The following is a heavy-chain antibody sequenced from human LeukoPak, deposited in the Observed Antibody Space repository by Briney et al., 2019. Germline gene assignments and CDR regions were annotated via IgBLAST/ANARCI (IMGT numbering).Heavy chain of an antibody. CDR2: ISSSSSYI. J-gene: IGHJ5*02. D-gene: IGHD3-9*01. V-gene: IGHV3-21*01. Sequence: PGGSLRLSCAASGFTFSSYSMNWVRQAPGKGLEWVSSISSSSSYIYYADSVKGRFTISRDNAKNSLYLQMNSLRAEDTAVYYCARSLYDRNWFDPWGQGTLVTVSS. CDR3: ARSLYDRNWFDP. CDR1: GFTFSSYS.